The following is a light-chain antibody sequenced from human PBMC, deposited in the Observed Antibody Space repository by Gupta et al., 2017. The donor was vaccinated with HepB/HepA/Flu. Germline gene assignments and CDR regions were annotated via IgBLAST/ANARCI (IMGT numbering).Light chain of an antibody. CDR3: DLDGWSCT. Sequence: DTVLTQSPDTLSLSPGERATLSCRASQTIDYKFLSWFQVKPGQSPRLLIYGTSIRATGIPDRFSDSGSGTDFTLTSDSLEPADFAHYYCDLDGWSCTFGQGTKVEI. V-gene: IGKV3-20*01. J-gene: IGKJ2*02. CDR2: GTS. CDR1: QTIDYKF.